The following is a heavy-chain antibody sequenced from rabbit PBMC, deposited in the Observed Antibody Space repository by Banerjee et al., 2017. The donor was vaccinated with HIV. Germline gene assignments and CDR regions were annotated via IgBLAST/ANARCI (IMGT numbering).Heavy chain of an antibody. CDR1: GFSFSSGYY. CDR3: ARGGVGTTYPYGGMDL. CDR2: IYTGSSGFT. Sequence: QSLEESGGDLVKPGASLTLTCTASGFSFSSGYYMCWVRQAPGKGLEWIGCIYTGSSGFTYYASWAKGRFTISKTSSTTVTLQMTSLTAADTATYFCARGGVGTTYPYGGMDLWGQGTLVTVS. D-gene: IGHD8-1*01. J-gene: IGHJ3*01. V-gene: IGHV1S40*01.